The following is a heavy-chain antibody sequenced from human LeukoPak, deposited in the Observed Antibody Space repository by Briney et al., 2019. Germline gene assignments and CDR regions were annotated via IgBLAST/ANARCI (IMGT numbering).Heavy chain of an antibody. V-gene: IGHV4-61*01. CDR2: TYYSGST. D-gene: IGHD5-12*01. CDR1: GGSVSSGSYY. CDR3: ARGDIVATHFDY. Sequence: ASETLSLTCTVSGGSVSSGSYYWSWIRQPPGKGLEWIGYTYYSGSTNYNPSLKSRVTISVDTSKNQFSLKLSSVTAADTAVYYCARGDIVATHFDYWGQGTLVTVSS. J-gene: IGHJ4*02.